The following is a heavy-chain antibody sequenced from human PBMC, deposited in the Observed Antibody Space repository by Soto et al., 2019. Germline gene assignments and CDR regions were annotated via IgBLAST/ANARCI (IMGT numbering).Heavy chain of an antibody. Sequence: PGGSLRLSCAASGFSLKTYAVSWVRKPPGKGLEWVSTISGSRGFTYYADSVKGRFTISRDNTKSSLFLQMNSLGVEDTAVYYCARGGGGGLFEHWGQGVLVTVSS. CDR2: ISGSRGFT. V-gene: IGHV3-23*01. J-gene: IGHJ4*02. D-gene: IGHD2-21*01. CDR3: ARGGGGGLFEH. CDR1: GFSLKTYA.